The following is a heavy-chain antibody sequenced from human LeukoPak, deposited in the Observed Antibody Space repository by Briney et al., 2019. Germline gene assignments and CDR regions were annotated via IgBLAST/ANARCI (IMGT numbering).Heavy chain of an antibody. CDR2: IYYSGST. Sequence: SETLSLTCTVSGGSISSYHWNWIRQPPGKGLEWIGNIYYSGSTNYSPSLKSRVTISVDTSKNQFSLKLSSVTAADTAVYYCERDRATSFGNLFDYWGQGALVTVSS. V-gene: IGHV4-59*01. D-gene: IGHD2-2*01. CDR3: ERDRATSFGNLFDY. CDR1: GGSISSYH. J-gene: IGHJ4*02.